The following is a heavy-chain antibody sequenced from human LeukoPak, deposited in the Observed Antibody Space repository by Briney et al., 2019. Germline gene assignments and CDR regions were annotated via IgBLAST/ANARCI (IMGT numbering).Heavy chain of an antibody. CDR2: SHNSGET. V-gene: IGHV4-59*08. Sequence: SETLSLTCTVSGVSMTTYYWSWIRQPPGKGLEWIAYSHNSGETKYNPSLKSRITISVDTSKNEFSLKLTSVTAADTAVYYCARQPGSTAAFDIWGQGITVTVSA. CDR3: ARQPGSTAAFDI. J-gene: IGHJ3*02. D-gene: IGHD5-18*01. CDR1: GVSMTTYY.